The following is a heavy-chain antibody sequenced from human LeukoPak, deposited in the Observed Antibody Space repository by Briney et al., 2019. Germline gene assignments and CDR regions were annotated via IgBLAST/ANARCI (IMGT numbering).Heavy chain of an antibody. D-gene: IGHD3-16*01. CDR2: ISSSSSAI. CDR1: GFTFSSYS. J-gene: IGHJ4*02. V-gene: IGHV3-48*04. CDR3: ARDKDGWGIHDF. Sequence: GGSLRLSCAASGFTFSSYSMNWVRQAPGKGLEWVSYISSSSSAIYYADSVKGRFTISRDNAKNSLYLQMNSLRAEDTAVYFCARDKDGWGIHDFWGQGTLVTVSS.